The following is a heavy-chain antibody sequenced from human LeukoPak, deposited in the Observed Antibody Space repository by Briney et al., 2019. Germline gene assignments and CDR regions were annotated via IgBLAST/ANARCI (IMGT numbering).Heavy chain of an antibody. CDR2: ISSSSSYI. D-gene: IGHD1-26*01. Sequence: GGSLRLSCAASGFTFSSYSMNWVRQAPGKGLEWVSSISSSSSYIYYADSVEGRFTISRDNAKNSLYLQMNSLRAEDTAVYYCARENVVGAQFDPWGQGTLVTVSS. J-gene: IGHJ5*02. CDR3: ARENVVGAQFDP. CDR1: GFTFSSYS. V-gene: IGHV3-21*01.